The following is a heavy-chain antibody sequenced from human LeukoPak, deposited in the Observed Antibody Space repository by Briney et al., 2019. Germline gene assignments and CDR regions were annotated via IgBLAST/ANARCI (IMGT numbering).Heavy chain of an antibody. D-gene: IGHD4-17*01. Sequence: GGSLRLSCAASGFTFSSYSMNWVRQAPGKGLEWVSYISSSSSTIYYADSVKGRFTISRDNAKNSLYLQMNSLRAEDTAVYYCASRRNDYGDYDLQYWGQGTLVTVSS. CDR1: GFTFSSYS. CDR2: ISSSSSTI. J-gene: IGHJ4*02. CDR3: ASRRNDYGDYDLQY. V-gene: IGHV3-48*01.